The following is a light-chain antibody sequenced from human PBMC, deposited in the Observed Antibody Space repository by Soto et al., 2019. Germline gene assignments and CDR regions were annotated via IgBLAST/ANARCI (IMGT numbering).Light chain of an antibody. V-gene: IGKV1-33*01. CDR3: QQYDNLPPLT. CDR1: QDISNY. CDR2: DAS. Sequence: DIQMTQSPSSLSASVGDRVTITCQASQDISNYLNWYQQKPGKAPKLLIYDASNLETGVPSRFSGSGSGTDFTFKISSLKPEDIATYYCQQYDNLPPLTFGGGTKVEIK. J-gene: IGKJ4*01.